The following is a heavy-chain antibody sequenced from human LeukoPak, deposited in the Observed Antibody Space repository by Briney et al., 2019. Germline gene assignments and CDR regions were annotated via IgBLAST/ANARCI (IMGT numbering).Heavy chain of an antibody. D-gene: IGHD3-3*01. CDR2: NSAYNGNT. J-gene: IGHJ4*02. CDR1: GGTFSSYA. V-gene: IGHV1-18*01. CDR3: ARGPYETHFGDY. Sequence: ASVKVSCKASGGTFSSYAISWVRQAPGQGLEWMGWNSAYNGNTNYAQKLQGRVTMTTDTSTSTAYMELRSLRSDDTAVYYCARGPYETHFGDYWGQGTLVTVSS.